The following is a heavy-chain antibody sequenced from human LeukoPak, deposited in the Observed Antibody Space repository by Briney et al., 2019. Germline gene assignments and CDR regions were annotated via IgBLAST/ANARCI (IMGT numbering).Heavy chain of an antibody. V-gene: IGHV3-30-3*01. D-gene: IGHD3-10*01. Sequence: GRSLRLPCAASGFTFSSYAMHWVRQAPGKGLAWVAVISYDGSNKYYADSVKGRFTISRDNSKNTLYLQMNSLRAEDTAVYYCARDSLWFGDNWGQGTLVTVSS. CDR1: GFTFSSYA. J-gene: IGHJ4*02. CDR2: ISYDGSNK. CDR3: ARDSLWFGDN.